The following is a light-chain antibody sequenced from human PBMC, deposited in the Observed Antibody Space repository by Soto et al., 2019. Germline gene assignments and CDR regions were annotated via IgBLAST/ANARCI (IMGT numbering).Light chain of an antibody. Sequence: QTVVTQEPSFSVSPGRTVTLTCALSSGSVSTSYYPSWYQQTAGQAPRTLIYSTNTRSSGVPDRFSGSILGNKAALTITGAQADDESDYYCVLYMGSGIWVFGGGTKLTVL. CDR1: SGSVSTSYY. CDR3: VLYMGSGIWV. CDR2: STN. V-gene: IGLV8-61*01. J-gene: IGLJ3*02.